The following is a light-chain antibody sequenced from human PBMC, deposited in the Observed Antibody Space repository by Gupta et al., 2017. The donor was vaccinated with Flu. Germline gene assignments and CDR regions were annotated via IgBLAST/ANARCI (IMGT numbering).Light chain of an antibody. V-gene: IGKV3-20*01. J-gene: IGKJ1*01. CDR1: QSVSSSY. CDR3: QHYRA. Sequence: EIVLTQSPGTLSLSPGERATLSCRASQSVSSSYLAWYQQKPGQAPRLLIYGASSRATGIPDRFSGSGSGTDFTLTISRLEPEDFAVYDGQHYRAFGQGTKVEIK. CDR2: GAS.